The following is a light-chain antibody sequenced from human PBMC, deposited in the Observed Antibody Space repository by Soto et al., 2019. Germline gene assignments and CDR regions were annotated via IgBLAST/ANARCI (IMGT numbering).Light chain of an antibody. V-gene: IGKV1-5*01. CDR1: QSIYTY. CDR2: DAS. Sequence: DIQMTQSPSSLSASVGDRVTITCRATQSIYTYLSWYQQKPGKAPKLLIYDASSLESGVPSRFSGSGSGTEFTLTISSLQPDDFATYYCQQYTNYPWTFGQGTKVDIK. CDR3: QQYTNYPWT. J-gene: IGKJ1*01.